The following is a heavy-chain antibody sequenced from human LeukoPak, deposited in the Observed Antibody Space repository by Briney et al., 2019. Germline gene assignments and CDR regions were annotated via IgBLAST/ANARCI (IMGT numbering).Heavy chain of an antibody. V-gene: IGHV3-21*01. J-gene: IGHJ5*02. Sequence: PGGSLRLSCAASGFTFSSYSINWVRQAPGKGLEWVSSISSSSSYIYYEDSVTGRFTISRDNAKNSLYMQMNSLRAEDTAVYYCAPVGDWFDPWGQGNLVTVSS. CDR1: GFTFSSYS. D-gene: IGHD3-16*01. CDR2: ISSSSSYI. CDR3: APVGDWFDP.